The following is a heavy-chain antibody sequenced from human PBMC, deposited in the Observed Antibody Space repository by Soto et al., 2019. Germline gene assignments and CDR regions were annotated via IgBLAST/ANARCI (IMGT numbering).Heavy chain of an antibody. CDR2: IHLSGNT. CDR1: GGSISSGGYY. Sequence: QVQLQESGPGLVKPSQTLSLTCTVSGGSISSGGYYWNWIRQLPGKGLEWIGYIHLSGNTYYNPSLTRRVSLSVDTSENQFSLKLSSVTAADTAVYYCARDQGGYNGRNWFVPWGQGSLVIVSS. V-gene: IGHV4-31*03. CDR3: ARDQGGYNGRNWFVP. D-gene: IGHD5-12*01. J-gene: IGHJ5*02.